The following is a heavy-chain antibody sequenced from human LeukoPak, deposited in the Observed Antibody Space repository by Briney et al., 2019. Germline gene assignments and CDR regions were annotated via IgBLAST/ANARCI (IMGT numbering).Heavy chain of an antibody. Sequence: GGSLTLSCAASGFTFSSYAMSWVRQAPGKGLEWVSAISGSGGSTYYADSVKGRFTISRDNSKNTLYLQMNSLRAEDTAVYYCAKNEMIMGAFDIWGQGTMVTVSS. CDR2: ISGSGGST. V-gene: IGHV3-23*01. CDR1: GFTFSSYA. CDR3: AKNEMIMGAFDI. D-gene: IGHD5-24*01. J-gene: IGHJ3*02.